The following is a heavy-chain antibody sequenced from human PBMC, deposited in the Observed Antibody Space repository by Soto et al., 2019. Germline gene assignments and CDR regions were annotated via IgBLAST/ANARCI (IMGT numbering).Heavy chain of an antibody. Sequence: QARLVESGGGVVQPGRSLRLSCEASGLTFSAYGMHWVRQAPGKGLEWVATISYDGSKKYFGDSVKGRFTISRDNSKSTLYLEMNSLGNEDTAVYYCAKASHCNKGRCSLGLIGDRAFDIWGQGTMVTVSS. J-gene: IGHJ3*02. V-gene: IGHV3-30*18. CDR3: AKASHCNKGRCSLGLIGDRAFDI. CDR1: GLTFSAYG. D-gene: IGHD2-8*01. CDR2: ISYDGSKK.